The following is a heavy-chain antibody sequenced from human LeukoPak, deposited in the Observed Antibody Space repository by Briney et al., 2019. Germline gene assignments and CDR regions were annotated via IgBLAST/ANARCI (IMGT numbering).Heavy chain of an antibody. J-gene: IGHJ6*03. Sequence: QPGGSLRLSCEASGFTFSNYGIHWVRQTPGKGLEWVAAISSDGVEKHYADSVKGRFTISRDNSKSTLYLQMNSLRAEDTALYYCAREGHYDILTRYSPLEYYFYYMAVWGKGTTVTVSS. CDR1: GFTFSNYG. CDR2: ISSDGVEK. V-gene: IGHV3-30*04. D-gene: IGHD3-9*01. CDR3: AREGHYDILTRYSPLEYYFYYMAV.